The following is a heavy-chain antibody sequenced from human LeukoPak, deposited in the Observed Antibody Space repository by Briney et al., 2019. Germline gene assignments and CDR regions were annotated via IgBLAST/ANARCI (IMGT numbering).Heavy chain of an antibody. D-gene: IGHD3-9*01. CDR1: GGSIRSGGYS. V-gene: IGHV4-30-2*01. Sequence: SQTLSLTCAVSGGSIRSGGYSWSWIRQPPGKGLEWIGYIYHSGSTYYNPSLKSRVSISVDRSKNQFSLKLSSVTAADTAVYYCARGGILTGSPLDYWGQGTLVTVSS. CDR2: IYHSGST. CDR3: ARGGILTGSPLDY. J-gene: IGHJ4*02.